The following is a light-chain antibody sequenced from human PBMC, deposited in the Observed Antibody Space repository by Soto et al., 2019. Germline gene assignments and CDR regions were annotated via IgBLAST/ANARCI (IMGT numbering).Light chain of an antibody. CDR3: AAWDDSLSGYV. Sequence: QSVLTQPPSASGTPGQGVTISCSGSSSNIGSNSVHWYQHLPGTAPKLLIYRNNQRPSGVPDRFSGSKSGTSGSLAISGLRSEDEADYYCAAWDDSLSGYVFGTGTKVTVL. V-gene: IGLV1-47*01. J-gene: IGLJ1*01. CDR1: SSNIGSNS. CDR2: RNN.